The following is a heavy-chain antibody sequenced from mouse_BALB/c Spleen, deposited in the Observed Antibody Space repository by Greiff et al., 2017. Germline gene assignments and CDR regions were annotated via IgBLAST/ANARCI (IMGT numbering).Heavy chain of an antibody. CDR2: ISSGGSYT. CDR1: GFTFSSYA. J-gene: IGHJ4*01. V-gene: IGHV5-9-4*01. Sequence: EVQLVESGGGLVKPGGSLKLSCAASGFTFSSYAMSWVRQSPEKRLEWVAEISSGGSYTYYPDTVTGRFTISRDNAKNTLYLEMSSLRSEDTAMYYCARIYRYGAMDYWGQGTSVTVSS. CDR3: ARIYRYGAMDY. D-gene: IGHD2-14*01.